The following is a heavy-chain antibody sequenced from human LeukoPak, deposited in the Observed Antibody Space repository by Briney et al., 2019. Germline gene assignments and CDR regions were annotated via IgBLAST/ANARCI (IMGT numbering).Heavy chain of an antibody. CDR1: GGSITSGSYS. CDR3: ARYSDGNIHGAFDP. J-gene: IGHJ3*01. D-gene: IGHD3-16*01. V-gene: IGHV4-30-2*01. CDR2: VYHGGST. Sequence: SETLSLTCTVSGGSITSGSYSWSWIRQPPGKGPEWIGFVYHGGSTYYNPSLKSRATISIEWSQTQFSLKLTSVTAADTAVYYCARYSDGNIHGAFDPWGQGTMVIVSS.